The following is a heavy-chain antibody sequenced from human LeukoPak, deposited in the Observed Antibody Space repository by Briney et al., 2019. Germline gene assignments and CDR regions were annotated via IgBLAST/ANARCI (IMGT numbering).Heavy chain of an antibody. V-gene: IGHV3-23*01. J-gene: IGHJ4*02. CDR1: GFTFCTYV. D-gene: IGHD3-10*01. CDR2: ISGSGGST. Sequence: GGSLRLSCEASGFTFCTYVMSWVRQAPGKGMEWVSAISGSGGSTYYADSVKGRFTISRDNSKNTLYLQMNSLRAEDTAVYYCAKKVGVGFGELAFDYWGQGTLVTVSS. CDR3: AKKVGVGFGELAFDY.